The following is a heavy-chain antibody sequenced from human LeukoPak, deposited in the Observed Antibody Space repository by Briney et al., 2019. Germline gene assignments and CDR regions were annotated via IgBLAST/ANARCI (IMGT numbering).Heavy chain of an antibody. Sequence: GESLKISCQGSGYRFTGHWITWVRQMPGKGLEWMGRIAPSDSYTNYSPSFQGHVTISADKSISTAYLQWSSLNASDTAIYFCARHRDCSNGNCYPASWGQGTLVTVSS. J-gene: IGHJ5*02. D-gene: IGHD2-15*01. CDR3: ARHRDCSNGNCYPAS. CDR2: IAPSDSYT. CDR1: GYRFTGHW. V-gene: IGHV5-10-1*01.